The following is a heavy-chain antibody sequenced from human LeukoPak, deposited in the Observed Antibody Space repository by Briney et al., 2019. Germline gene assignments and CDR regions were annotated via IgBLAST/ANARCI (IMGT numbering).Heavy chain of an antibody. CDR2: MYYSGST. CDR3: ARRATSGSPYYLDY. Sequence: PSETLSLTCTVSGGSISSYYWTWIRLPPGKELEWIGYMYYSGSTNYNSSLKSRVTMSVDTPKNQFSLKLSSVTAADTAVYYCARRATSGSPYYLDYWGQGTLVTVSS. D-gene: IGHD3-10*01. J-gene: IGHJ4*02. V-gene: IGHV4-59*01. CDR1: GGSISSYY.